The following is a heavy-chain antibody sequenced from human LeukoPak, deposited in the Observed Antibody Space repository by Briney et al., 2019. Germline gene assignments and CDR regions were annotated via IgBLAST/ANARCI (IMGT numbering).Heavy chain of an antibody. J-gene: IGHJ4*02. CDR1: GFTFDDYA. D-gene: IGHD3-22*01. CDR3: AKSKNYYDSSGSVY. Sequence: GRSLRLSCAASGFTFDDYAMHWVRQAPGKGLEWVSGITWNSGSIGYADSVKGRFTISRDNAKNSLYLQMNSLRAEDTAVYYCAKSKNYYDSSGSVYWGQGTLVTVSS. CDR2: ITWNSGSI. V-gene: IGHV3-9*01.